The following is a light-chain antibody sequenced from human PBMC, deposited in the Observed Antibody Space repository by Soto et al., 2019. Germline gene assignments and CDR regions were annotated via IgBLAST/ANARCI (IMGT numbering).Light chain of an antibody. CDR3: GPWDSSLSAVV. Sequence: QSVLTQPPSVSAAPGQKVTISCSGSSSNIGNNYVSWYQQLPGTAPKLLIYDNNKRPSGIPDRFSGSKSGTSATLGITGLQTGDEADYYCGPWDSSLSAVVFGGGTKHTVL. CDR1: SSNIGNNY. J-gene: IGLJ2*01. V-gene: IGLV1-51*01. CDR2: DNN.